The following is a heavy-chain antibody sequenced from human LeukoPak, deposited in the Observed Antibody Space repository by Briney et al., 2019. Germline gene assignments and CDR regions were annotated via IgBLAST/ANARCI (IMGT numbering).Heavy chain of an antibody. V-gene: IGHV1-69*06. D-gene: IGHD3-10*01. J-gene: IGHJ6*04. Sequence: SVKVSCKASGGTFSSYAISWVRQAPGQGLEWTGGIIPIFGTANYAQKFQGRVTITADKSTSTAYMELSSLRSEDTAVYYCARGSGSSLLYYYYGMDVWGKGTTVTVSS. CDR1: GGTFSSYA. CDR3: ARGSGSSLLYYYYGMDV. CDR2: IIPIFGTA.